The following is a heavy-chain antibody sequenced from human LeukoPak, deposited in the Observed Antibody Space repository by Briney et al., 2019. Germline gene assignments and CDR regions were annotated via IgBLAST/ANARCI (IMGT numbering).Heavy chain of an antibody. J-gene: IGHJ4*02. Sequence: SETLSLTCAVSGGSISSGGYSWSWIRQPPGKGLEWIGYIYHSGSTNYNPSLKSRVTISVDASKNQFSLKLSSVTAADTAIYYCARDGRAGSLFAYWGQGTLVTVSS. CDR1: GGSISSGGYS. D-gene: IGHD6-19*01. CDR2: IYHSGST. V-gene: IGHV4-30-2*01. CDR3: ARDGRAGSLFAY.